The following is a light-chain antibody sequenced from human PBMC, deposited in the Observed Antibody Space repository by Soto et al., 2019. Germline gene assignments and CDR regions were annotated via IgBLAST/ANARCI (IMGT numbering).Light chain of an antibody. J-gene: IGKJ1*01. Sequence: DIQMTQSPSSLSASVGDRVTITCRASRSINNYLNWYEHKPGKAPKLLIYRASSLESGVPSRFSGSGSGTDFTLTISSLQPEDCATYYCQQSYSPSPVVTFGQGTKVEIK. CDR2: RAS. CDR3: QQSYSPSPVVT. CDR1: RSINNY. V-gene: IGKV1-39*01.